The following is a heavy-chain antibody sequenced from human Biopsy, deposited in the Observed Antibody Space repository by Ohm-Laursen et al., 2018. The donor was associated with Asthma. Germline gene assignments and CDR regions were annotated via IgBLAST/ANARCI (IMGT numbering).Heavy chain of an antibody. Sequence: SLRLSCAPSGFTVSRDHRFWVRQAPGKGLEWVSVIYSGGTSHTADSVRGRFTISRDFSKNTLHLQMHSLRVEDTAVYYCARGDSSGWSHYYFDYWGQGTLVTVSS. J-gene: IGHJ4*02. CDR1: GFTVSRDH. D-gene: IGHD6-19*01. CDR3: ARGDSSGWSHYYFDY. V-gene: IGHV3-53*01. CDR2: IYSGGTS.